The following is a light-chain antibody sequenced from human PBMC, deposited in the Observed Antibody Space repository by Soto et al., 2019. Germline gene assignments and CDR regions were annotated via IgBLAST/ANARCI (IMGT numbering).Light chain of an antibody. J-gene: IGKJ2*01. CDR3: QQYNPNFLYT. Sequence: DIQMTQSPSTLSASVGDRVTITCRTSQSISTSLAWYQQKPGKGPKLLIYTESILASGVPSRFSGSGSGTEFTLAISSLQPDDFATYYCQQYNPNFLYTFGQGTKLEIK. CDR1: QSISTS. CDR2: TES. V-gene: IGKV1-5*03.